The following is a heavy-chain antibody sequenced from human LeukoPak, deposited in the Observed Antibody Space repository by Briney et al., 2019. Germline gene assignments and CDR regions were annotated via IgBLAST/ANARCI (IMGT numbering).Heavy chain of an antibody. CDR3: ARGIVGATEYYFDY. Sequence: SETLSLTCTVSGGSITDYHWSWIRQPPGKGLEYIGYIYNRGSTYYNPSLKSRVTISVDTSKNQFSLKLSSVTAADTAVYYCARGIVGATEYYFDYWGQGTLVTVSS. CDR2: IYNRGST. CDR1: GGSITDYH. J-gene: IGHJ4*02. V-gene: IGHV4-59*08. D-gene: IGHD1-26*01.